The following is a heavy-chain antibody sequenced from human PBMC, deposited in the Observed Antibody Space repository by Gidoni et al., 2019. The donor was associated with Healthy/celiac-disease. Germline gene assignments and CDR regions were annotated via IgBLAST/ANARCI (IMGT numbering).Heavy chain of an antibody. D-gene: IGHD6-13*01. CDR1: GYTFTSYY. CDR3: ARVGGSSWYYFDY. V-gene: IGHV1-46*01. J-gene: IGHJ4*02. Sequence: QVQLVQSGAEVKKPGASVKVSCKASGYTFTSYYMHWVRQAPGQKFQGRVTMTRDTSTSTVYMELSSLGSEDTAVYYCARVGGSSWYYFDYWGQGTLVTVSS.